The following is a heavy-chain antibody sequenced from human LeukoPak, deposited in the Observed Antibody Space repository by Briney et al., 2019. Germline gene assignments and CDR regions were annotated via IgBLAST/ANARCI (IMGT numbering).Heavy chain of an antibody. CDR2: INAGNGNT. D-gene: IGHD6-6*01. J-gene: IGHJ4*02. CDR3: ARDPIAADPRFDY. V-gene: IGHV1-3*01. Sequence: ASVKVSCKASGYTFTSYAMHWVRQAPGQRLEWMGWINAGNGNTKYSQKFQGRVTITTDESTSTAYMELSSLRSEDTAVYYCARDPIAADPRFDYWGQGTLVTVSS. CDR1: GYTFTSYA.